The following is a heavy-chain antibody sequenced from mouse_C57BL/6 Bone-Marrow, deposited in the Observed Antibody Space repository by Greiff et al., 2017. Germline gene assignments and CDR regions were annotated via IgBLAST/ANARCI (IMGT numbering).Heavy chain of an antibody. D-gene: IGHD1-1*01. Sequence: EVKLVESGEGLVKPGGSLKLSCAASGFTFSSYAMSWVRQTPEKRLEWVAYISSGGDYIYYADTVKGRFTISRDNARNTLYLQMSSLKSEDTAMYYCKRDLVGPYWYLDVWGTGTTVTVSS. CDR2: ISSGGDYI. CDR3: KRDLVGPYWYLDV. J-gene: IGHJ1*03. CDR1: GFTFSSYA. V-gene: IGHV5-9-1*02.